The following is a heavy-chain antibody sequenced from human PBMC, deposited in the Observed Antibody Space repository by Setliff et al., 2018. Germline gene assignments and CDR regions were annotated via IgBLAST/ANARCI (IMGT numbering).Heavy chain of an antibody. J-gene: IGHJ5*02. D-gene: IGHD3-22*01. V-gene: IGHV1-18*01. CDR1: GYTFTNYG. CDR3: ARGIYYFDIMGDP. CDR2: IRPHNGNT. Sequence: GASVKVSCKASGYTFTNYGITWVRQAPGRGLEWMGWIRPHNGNTAYAQKFQDRVILTTDTSTTTVYMELRSLRSDDTAVYYCARGIYYFDIMGDPWGQGTLVTVSS.